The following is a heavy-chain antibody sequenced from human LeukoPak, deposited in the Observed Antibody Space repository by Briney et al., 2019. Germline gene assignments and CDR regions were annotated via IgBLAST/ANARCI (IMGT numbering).Heavy chain of an antibody. Sequence: PSETLSLICTVSRGSISGHYWSWIRQSPGKGVQWIGYIHFSGNTKYNPSLKSRVTISVDTSKNQFSLKLNSVTAADTAVYYCARGGGWQLEWCDPWGQGTLVTVSS. V-gene: IGHV4-59*11. CDR2: IHFSGNT. D-gene: IGHD6-6*01. CDR1: RGSISGHY. J-gene: IGHJ5*02. CDR3: ARGGGWQLEWCDP.